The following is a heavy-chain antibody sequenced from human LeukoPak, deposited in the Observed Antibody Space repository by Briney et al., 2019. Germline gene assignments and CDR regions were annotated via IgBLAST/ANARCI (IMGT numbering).Heavy chain of an antibody. V-gene: IGHV3-21*01. D-gene: IGHD5-18*01. J-gene: IGHJ4*02. CDR2: ISSSSSYI. CDR3: ARAVQLWFQFDY. Sequence: GGSLRLSCAASGSTFSSYSMNWVRQAPGKGLEWVSSISSSSSYIYYADSVKGRFTISRDNAKNSLYLQMNSLRAEDTAVYYCARAVQLWFQFDYWGQGTLVTVSS. CDR1: GSTFSSYS.